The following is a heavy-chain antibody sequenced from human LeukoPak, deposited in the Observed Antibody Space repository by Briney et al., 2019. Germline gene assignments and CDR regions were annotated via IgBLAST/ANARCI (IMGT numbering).Heavy chain of an antibody. J-gene: IGHJ4*02. CDR2: INSDGSST. Sequence: GGSLRLSCAASGFTFSSYWMHWVRRAPGKGLVWVSRINSDGSSTSYADSVKGRFTISRDNAKNTLYLQMNSLRAEDTAVYYCARGGSSTSGPGFDYWGQGTLVTVSS. D-gene: IGHD2-2*01. CDR3: ARGGSSTSGPGFDY. CDR1: GFTFSSYW. V-gene: IGHV3-74*01.